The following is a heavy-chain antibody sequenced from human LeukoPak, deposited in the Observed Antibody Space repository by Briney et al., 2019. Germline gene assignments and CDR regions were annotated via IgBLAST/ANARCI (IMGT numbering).Heavy chain of an antibody. CDR2: IKQDGSEK. CDR1: GFTFSSYW. CDR3: ARDRGLVVVPAAPDY. J-gene: IGHJ4*02. D-gene: IGHD2-2*01. Sequence: GGSLRLSCAASGFTFSSYWMSWVRQAPGKGLEWVANIKQDGSEKYYVDSVKGRFTISRDNAKNSLYLQMNSLRAEDTAVYYCARDRGLVVVPAAPDYWGQGTLVTVSS. V-gene: IGHV3-7*01.